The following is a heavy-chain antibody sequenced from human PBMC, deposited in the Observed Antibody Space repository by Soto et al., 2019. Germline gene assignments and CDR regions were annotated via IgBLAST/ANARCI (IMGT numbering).Heavy chain of an antibody. CDR2: INPNSGGT. Sequence: SVKVSCKASGYTFTGYYMHWVRQAPGQGLEWMGWINPNSGGTNYAQKFQGRVTMTRDTSISTAYMELSRLRSDDTAVYYCARGALLPPNWFDPWGQGTLVTVSS. V-gene: IGHV1-2*02. CDR1: GYTFTGYY. D-gene: IGHD2-15*01. J-gene: IGHJ5*02. CDR3: ARGALLPPNWFDP.